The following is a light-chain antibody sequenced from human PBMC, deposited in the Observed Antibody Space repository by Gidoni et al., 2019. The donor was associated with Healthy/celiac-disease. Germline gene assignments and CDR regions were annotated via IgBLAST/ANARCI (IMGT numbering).Light chain of an antibody. Sequence: EISISPSPATLSVFPGERATLPCRASQSVSSNLAWYQQKPGQAPRLLIYGASTRATGIPARFSGSGSGTEFTLTISSLQSEDFAVYYCQQYNNWRTFGQGTKVEFK. CDR3: QQYNNWRT. CDR1: QSVSSN. CDR2: GAS. V-gene: IGKV3-15*01. J-gene: IGKJ1*01.